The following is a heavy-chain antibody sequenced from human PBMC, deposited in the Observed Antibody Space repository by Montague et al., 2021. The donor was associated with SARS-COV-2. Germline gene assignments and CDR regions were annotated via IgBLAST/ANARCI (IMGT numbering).Heavy chain of an antibody. V-gene: IGHV4-34*01. CDR2: INHSGST. CDR3: ARGPRITMIVVVITDIWFDP. Sequence: SETLSLTCAVYGGPVSDYYWSWIRQPPGKGLEWIGEINHSGSTNXNPSLKSRVTTSVDTSKNQFSLKLTSVTAADTAVYYCARGPRITMIVVVITDIWFDPWGQGTLVTVSS. CDR1: GGPVSDYY. J-gene: IGHJ5*02. D-gene: IGHD3-22*01.